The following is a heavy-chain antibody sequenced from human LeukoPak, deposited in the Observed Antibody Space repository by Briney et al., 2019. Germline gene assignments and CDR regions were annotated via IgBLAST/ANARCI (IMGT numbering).Heavy chain of an antibody. CDR2: IYYSGST. J-gene: IGHJ3*02. D-gene: IGHD6-13*01. CDR1: GGSISSHY. CDR3: ASPKAAAGDAFDI. V-gene: IGHV4-59*11. Sequence: SETLSLTCTVSGGSISSHYWSWIRQPPGKGLEWIGYIYYSGSTNYNPSLKSRVTISVDTSKNQFSLKLSSVTAADRAVYYCASPKAAAGDAFDIWGQGTMVTVSS.